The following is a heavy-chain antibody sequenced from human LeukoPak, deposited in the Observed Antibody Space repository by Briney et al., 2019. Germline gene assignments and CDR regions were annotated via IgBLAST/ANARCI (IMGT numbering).Heavy chain of an antibody. Sequence: GGSLRLSCAASGFTFSSYSMNWVRQAPGKGLEWVSSISSSSSYIYYADSVKGRFTISRDNAKNSLYLQMNSLRAEDTAVYYCARPGIAAAGIGGEDYWGQGTLVTVSS. CDR3: ARPGIAAAGIGGEDY. V-gene: IGHV3-21*01. CDR2: ISSSSSYI. D-gene: IGHD6-13*01. CDR1: GFTFSSYS. J-gene: IGHJ4*02.